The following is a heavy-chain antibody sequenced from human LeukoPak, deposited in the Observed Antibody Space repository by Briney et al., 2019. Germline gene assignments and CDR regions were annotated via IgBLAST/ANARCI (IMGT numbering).Heavy chain of an antibody. V-gene: IGHV4-39*07. Sequence: PSETLSLTCTVSGGSISSSSYYWGWIRQPPGKGLEWIGSIYYSGSTYYNPSLKSRVTISVDTSKNQFSLKLSSVTAADTAVYYCARHPLSMADFDYWGQGTLVTVSS. CDR3: ARHPLSMADFDY. D-gene: IGHD2/OR15-2a*01. J-gene: IGHJ4*02. CDR2: IYYSGST. CDR1: GGSISSSSYY.